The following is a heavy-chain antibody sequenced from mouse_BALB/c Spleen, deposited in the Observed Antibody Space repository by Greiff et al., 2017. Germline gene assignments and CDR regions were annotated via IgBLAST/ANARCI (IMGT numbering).Heavy chain of an antibody. CDR2: ISSGGSYT. CDR3: TRDPGSSLGFDY. CDR1: GFTFSSYT. Sequence: EVKLVESGGGLVKPGGSLKLSCAASGFTFSSYTMSWVRQTPEKRLEWVATISSGGSYTYYPDSVKGRFTISRDNAKNTLYLQMSSLKSEDTAMYYCTRDPGSSLGFDYWGQGTTLTVSS. D-gene: IGHD1-1*01. V-gene: IGHV5-6-4*01. J-gene: IGHJ2*01.